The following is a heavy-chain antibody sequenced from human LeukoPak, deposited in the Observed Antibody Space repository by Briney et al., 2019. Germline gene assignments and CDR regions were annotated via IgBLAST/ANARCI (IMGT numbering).Heavy chain of an antibody. CDR2: IYSGGTI. CDR3: ARDGSTGWHYFEY. Sequence: GGSLRLSCVASGFTITSNYMSWVRQAPGKGLEWVSVIYSGGTIFYADSVQGRFTISRDNSKNTLYLQMNSLRTEDTAVYYCARDGSTGWHYFEYWGQGTLVTVSS. J-gene: IGHJ4*02. V-gene: IGHV3-53*01. D-gene: IGHD6-19*01. CDR1: GFTITSNY.